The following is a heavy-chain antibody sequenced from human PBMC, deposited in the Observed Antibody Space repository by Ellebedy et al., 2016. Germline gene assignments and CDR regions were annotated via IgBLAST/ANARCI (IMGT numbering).Heavy chain of an antibody. J-gene: IGHJ4*02. CDR3: ARLGVTMLRGLMNS. D-gene: IGHD3-10*01. V-gene: IGHV5-51*01. CDR1: GYTFTNYC. Sequence: GGSLRLSXPVSGYTFTNYCIGWLRQLPGKGLEWMGIIYPGDFDTRYSPSFQGQVTISVDKSISTAFLQWTSLKASDTAMYYCARLGVTMLRGLMNSWGQGTLVTVSS. CDR2: IYPGDFDT.